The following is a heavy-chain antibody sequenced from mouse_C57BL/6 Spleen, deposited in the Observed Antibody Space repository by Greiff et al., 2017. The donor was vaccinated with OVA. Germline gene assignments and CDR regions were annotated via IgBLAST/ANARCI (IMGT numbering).Heavy chain of an antibody. V-gene: IGHV1-82*01. CDR1: GYAFSSSW. J-gene: IGHJ2*01. CDR3: ASRGYYGSRGYFDY. Sequence: SGPELVKPGASVKISCKASGYAFSSSWMNWVKQRPGKGLEWIGRIYPGDGDTNYNGKFKGKATLTADKSSSTAYMQLSSLTSEDSAVYFCASRGYYGSRGYFDYWGQGTTLTVSS. CDR2: IYPGDGDT. D-gene: IGHD1-1*01.